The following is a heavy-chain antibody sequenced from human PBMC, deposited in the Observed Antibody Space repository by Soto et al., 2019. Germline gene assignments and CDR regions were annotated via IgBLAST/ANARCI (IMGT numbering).Heavy chain of an antibody. D-gene: IGHD3-22*01. Sequence: QVQLVQSGAEVKKPGASVKVSCKASGYTFTSYGISWVRQAPGQGLEWMGWISAYNGNTNYAQKLQGRVTMTTDTSTSTAYMELRSLRSDDTAVYYCAREIRRTTMRVVVSRYYYGMDVWGQGTTVTVSS. V-gene: IGHV1-18*04. J-gene: IGHJ6*02. CDR2: ISAYNGNT. CDR3: AREIRRTTMRVVVSRYYYGMDV. CDR1: GYTFTSYG.